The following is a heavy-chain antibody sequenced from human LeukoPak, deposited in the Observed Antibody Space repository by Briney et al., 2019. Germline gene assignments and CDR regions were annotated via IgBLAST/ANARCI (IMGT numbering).Heavy chain of an antibody. J-gene: IGHJ5*02. Sequence: PSQTLSLTCAVSGGSISSGGYSWSWIRQPPGKGLEWMGYIYHSGSTYYNPSLKSRVTISVDRSKNQFSLKLSSVTAADTAVYYCARRVTMVRGVKNWFDPWGQGTLVTVSS. CDR1: GGSISSGGYS. V-gene: IGHV4-30-2*01. CDR2: IYHSGST. CDR3: ARRVTMVRGVKNWFDP. D-gene: IGHD3-10*01.